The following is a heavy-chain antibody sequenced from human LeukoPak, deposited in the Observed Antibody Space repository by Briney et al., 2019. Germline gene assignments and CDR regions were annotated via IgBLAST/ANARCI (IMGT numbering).Heavy chain of an antibody. D-gene: IGHD6-6*01. CDR3: AEASTEQLVLDY. CDR2: IIPILGIA. V-gene: IGHV1-69*02. Sequence: SPVKVSCKASGGTFISYTIRWVRQAPGHGLEWRGRIIPILGIANYAQKFQGRVTITADKSTSTAYMELSSLRSEDTAVYYCAEASTEQLVLDYWGQGTLVTVSS. CDR1: GGTFISYT. J-gene: IGHJ4*02.